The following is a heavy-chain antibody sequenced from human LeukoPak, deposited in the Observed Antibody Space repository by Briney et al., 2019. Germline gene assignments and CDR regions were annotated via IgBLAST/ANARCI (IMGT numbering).Heavy chain of an antibody. V-gene: IGHV4-59*08. D-gene: IGHD1-26*01. CDR1: GGSISSYY. CDR2: IYYSGST. CDR3: ARHSFVGATKFDP. Sequence: SETLSLTCTVSGGSISSYYWSWIRQPPGKGLEWIGYIYYSGSTNYNPSLKSRVTISVDTSKNQFSLKLSSVTAADTAVYYCARHSFVGATKFDPWGQGTLVTVSS. J-gene: IGHJ5*02.